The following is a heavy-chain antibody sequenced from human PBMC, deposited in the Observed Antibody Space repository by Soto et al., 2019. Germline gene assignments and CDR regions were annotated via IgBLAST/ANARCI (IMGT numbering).Heavy chain of an antibody. CDR1: GFTFSSYA. V-gene: IGHV3-30-3*01. CDR2: ISYDGSNK. D-gene: IGHD3-16*01. CDR3: AREHYDYVWGSFDY. Sequence: GGSLRLSCAASGFTFSSYAMHWVRQAPGKGLEWVAVISYDGSNKYYADSVKGRFTISRDNSKNTLYLQMNSLRAEDTAVYYCAREHYDYVWGSFDYWGQGTLVTVSS. J-gene: IGHJ4*02.